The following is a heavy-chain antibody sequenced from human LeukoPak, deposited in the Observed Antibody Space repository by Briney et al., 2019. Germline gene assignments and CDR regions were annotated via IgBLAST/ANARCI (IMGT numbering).Heavy chain of an antibody. V-gene: IGHV3-21*01. Sequence: GGSLRLSCAASGFTFSSYYMNWVRQAPGKGLKWVSSISSSSSYKYYADSVKGRFTISRDNAKTSLYLQMNSLRAEDTAVYYCARDNELAAAGTFDYWGQGTLVTVSS. D-gene: IGHD6-13*01. CDR2: ISSSSSYK. CDR1: GFTFSSYY. J-gene: IGHJ4*02. CDR3: ARDNELAAAGTFDY.